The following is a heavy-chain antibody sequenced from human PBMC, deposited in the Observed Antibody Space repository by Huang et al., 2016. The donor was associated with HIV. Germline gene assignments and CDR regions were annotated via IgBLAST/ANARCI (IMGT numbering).Heavy chain of an antibody. J-gene: IGHJ4*02. CDR1: GASISRNIYY. CDR2: IYCMGST. V-gene: IGHV4-39*01. CDR3: ARQGPYDMLTGSQTYYFDY. D-gene: IGHD3-9*01. Sequence: QVQLQESGPGLVKPSETLSLTCNVSGASISRNIYYWGWIRQPPGKGLEWIGSIYCMGSTFYNPALKSIGTISVDTSKTQFSLKLRSVTAADTAVYYCARQGPYDMLTGSQTYYFDYWGWGTLVAVSS.